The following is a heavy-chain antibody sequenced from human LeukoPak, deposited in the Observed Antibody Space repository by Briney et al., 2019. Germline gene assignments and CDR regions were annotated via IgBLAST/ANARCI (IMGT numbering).Heavy chain of an antibody. CDR1: GFTFSSYS. Sequence: PGGSLRLSCAASGFTFSSYSINWVRQAPGKGLECVTYISSGTKTIYYADSVKGRFTISRDNAKNSLYLQMNSLRAEDTAVYYCAKPTRGRGSYPSDYWGQGTLVTVSS. J-gene: IGHJ4*02. CDR3: AKPTRGRGSYPSDY. V-gene: IGHV3-48*01. D-gene: IGHD1-26*01. CDR2: ISSGTKTI.